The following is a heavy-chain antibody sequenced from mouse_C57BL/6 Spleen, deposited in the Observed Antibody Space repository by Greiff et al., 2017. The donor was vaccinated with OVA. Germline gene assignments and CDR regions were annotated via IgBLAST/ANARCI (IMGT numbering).Heavy chain of an antibody. J-gene: IGHJ1*03. V-gene: IGHV3-6*01. D-gene: IGHD1-1*01. CDR2: ISYDGSN. CDR1: GYSITSGYY. Sequence: EVKLMESGPGLVKPSQSLSLTCSVTGYSITSGYYWNWIRQFPGNKLEWMGYISYDGSNNYNPSLKNRISITRDTSKNQFFLKLNSVTTEDTATYYCAREGEDYGSSYFWYFDVWGTGTTVTVSS. CDR3: AREGEDYGSSYFWYFDV.